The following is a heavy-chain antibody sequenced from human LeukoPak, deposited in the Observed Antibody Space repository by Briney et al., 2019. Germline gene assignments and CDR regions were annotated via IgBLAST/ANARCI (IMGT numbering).Heavy chain of an antibody. CDR1: GFTFSRYA. Sequence: GGSLRLSCSMSGFTFSRYAMNWVRQAPGQGLEWVAIISYGGNNQYYAESVKGRFTISRDNTKNTVYLQMNSLRPEDTAVYYCARAPDSSGYYYYFDYWGQGALVTVSS. V-gene: IGHV3-30-3*01. J-gene: IGHJ4*02. CDR3: ARAPDSSGYYYYFDY. CDR2: ISYGGNNQ. D-gene: IGHD3-22*01.